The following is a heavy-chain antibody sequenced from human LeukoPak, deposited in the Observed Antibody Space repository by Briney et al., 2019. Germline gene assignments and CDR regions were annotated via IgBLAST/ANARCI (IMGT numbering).Heavy chain of an antibody. CDR2: ISGSGGST. CDR3: AKEGDYYDSSGYYYPFDY. CDR1: GFTFSSYA. V-gene: IGHV3-23*01. D-gene: IGHD3-22*01. Sequence: PGGSLRLSCAASGFTFSSYAMSWVRQAPGKGLEWVSAISGSGGSTYYADSVKGRFAISRDNSKNTLYLQMNSLRAEDTAVYYCAKEGDYYDSSGYYYPFDYWGQGTLVTVSS. J-gene: IGHJ4*02.